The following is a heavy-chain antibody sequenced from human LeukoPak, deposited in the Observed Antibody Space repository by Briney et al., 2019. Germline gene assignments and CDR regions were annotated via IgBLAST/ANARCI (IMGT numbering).Heavy chain of an antibody. V-gene: IGHV3-21*04. J-gene: IGHJ4*02. Sequence: PGGSLRLSCAASGFTFSIYSMNWVRQAPGKGLEWVSSISSSSSYIYYADSVKGRFTISRDNSKNTLYLQMNSLRAEDTAVYYCAKSHCGRFSCSRVDYWGQGTLVTVSS. D-gene: IGHD2-21*01. CDR1: GFTFSIYS. CDR3: AKSHCGRFSCSRVDY. CDR2: ISSSSSYI.